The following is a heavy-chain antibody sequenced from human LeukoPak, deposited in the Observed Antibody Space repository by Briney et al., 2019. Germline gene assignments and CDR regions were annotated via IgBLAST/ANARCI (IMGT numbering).Heavy chain of an antibody. CDR2: ISSNNNYI. CDR1: GFTFSSYS. CDR3: ARVRGTTAMAYYDY. J-gene: IGHJ4*02. Sequence: GGSLRLSCAASGFTFSSYSMSWVRHAPGKGLEWVSSISSNNNYIFYADSLKGRFTISRDNAKNSLYLQMNSLRAEDTAVYYCARVRGTTAMAYYDYWGQGTLVTVSS. V-gene: IGHV3-21*01. D-gene: IGHD5-18*01.